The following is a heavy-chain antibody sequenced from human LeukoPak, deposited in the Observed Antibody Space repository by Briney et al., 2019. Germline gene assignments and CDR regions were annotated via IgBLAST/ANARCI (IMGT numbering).Heavy chain of an antibody. CDR3: AKALAWGSPYYFDY. CDR1: GFTFSSYA. Sequence: PGGSLRLSCAASGFTFSSYAMSWVRQAPGEGLGCVSAISSSVGSTYYTDSVKGGFTSSRDNSKNTLYLQMNSLRAEDTAVYYGAKALAWGSPYYFDYWGQGTLVTVSS. CDR2: ISSSVGST. D-gene: IGHD7-27*01. V-gene: IGHV3-23*01. J-gene: IGHJ4*02.